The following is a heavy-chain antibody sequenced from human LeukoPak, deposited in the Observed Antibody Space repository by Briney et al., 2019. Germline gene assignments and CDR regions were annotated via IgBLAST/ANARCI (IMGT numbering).Heavy chain of an antibody. D-gene: IGHD3-22*01. CDR3: AKDPRHYDRTPFDY. V-gene: IGHV3-33*06. Sequence: GGSLRLSCAASGFTFTSYGMHWVRQAPGKGLEWVAVIWYGGSNKYYADSVKGRFTISRDNSKNTLYLQMNSLRAEDTAVYYCAKDPRHYDRTPFDYWGQGTLVTVSS. CDR2: IWYGGSNK. J-gene: IGHJ4*02. CDR1: GFTFTSYG.